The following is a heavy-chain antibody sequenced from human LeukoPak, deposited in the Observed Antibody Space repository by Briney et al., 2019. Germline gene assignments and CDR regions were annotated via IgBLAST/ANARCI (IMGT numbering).Heavy chain of an antibody. V-gene: IGHV4-59*08. CDR2: IYYSGST. D-gene: IGHD3-3*01. CDR3: ARLYYDFWSGSKYYYYGMDV. J-gene: IGHJ6*02. Sequence: SETLSLTCTVSGGSISSYYWSWIRQPPGKGLEWIGYIYYSGSTNYNPSLKSQVTISVDTSKNQFSLKLSSVTAADTAVYYCARLYYDFWSGSKYYYYGMDVWGQGTTVTVSS. CDR1: GGSISSYY.